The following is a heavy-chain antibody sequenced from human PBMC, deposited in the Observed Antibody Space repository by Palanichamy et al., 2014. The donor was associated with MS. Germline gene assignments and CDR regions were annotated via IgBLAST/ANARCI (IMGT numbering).Heavy chain of an antibody. CDR3: ARDGYRYCSGGSCFGKAFDI. V-gene: IGHV3-33*01. J-gene: IGHJ3*02. CDR1: GFTFRTYG. Sequence: CAASGFTFRTYGLNWVRQAPGKGLDWVAVIWSDETNKYYGDSVKGRFTISRDNSKNTLYLQMNSLTVEDTAVYYCARDGYRYCSGGSCFGKAFDIWGQGTKVTVSS. CDR2: IWSDETNK. D-gene: IGHD2-15*01.